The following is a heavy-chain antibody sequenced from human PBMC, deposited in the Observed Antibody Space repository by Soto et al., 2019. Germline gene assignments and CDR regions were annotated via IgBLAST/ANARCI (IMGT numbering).Heavy chain of an antibody. J-gene: IGHJ4*02. Sequence: SETLSLTCAVSSGSISSSNWWSWVRQPPGKGLEWIGEIYHSGSTNYNPSLKSRVTISVDKSKNQFSLKLSSVTAADTAVYYCARTAAAGSPLFDYWGQGTLVTVSS. D-gene: IGHD6-13*01. V-gene: IGHV4-4*02. CDR1: SGSISSSNW. CDR3: ARTAAAGSPLFDY. CDR2: IYHSGST.